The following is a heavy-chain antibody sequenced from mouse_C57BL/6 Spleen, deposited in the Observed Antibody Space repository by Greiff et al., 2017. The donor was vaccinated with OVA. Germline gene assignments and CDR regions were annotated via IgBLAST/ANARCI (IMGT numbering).Heavy chain of an antibody. CDR3: ARGAQATSY. CDR1: GYTFTSYW. V-gene: IGHV1-64*01. J-gene: IGHJ3*01. CDR2: IHPNSGST. D-gene: IGHD3-2*02. Sequence: VKLQQPGAELVKPGASVKLSCKASGYTFTSYWMHWVKQRPGQGLEWIGMIHPNSGSTNYNEKFKSKATLTVDKSSSTAYMQLSSLTSEDSAVYYCARGAQATSYWGQGTLVTVSA.